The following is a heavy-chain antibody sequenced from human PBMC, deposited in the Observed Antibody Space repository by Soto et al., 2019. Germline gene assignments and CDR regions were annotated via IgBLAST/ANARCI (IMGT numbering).Heavy chain of an antibody. Sequence: PGGSLRLSCAASGFTFSDYYMSWIRQAPGKGLEWVPYISSSSSYTNYADSVKGRFTISRDNAKNSLYLQMNSLRAEDTAVYYCARERSFGGVISYWGQGTLVTVS. CDR3: ARERSFGGVISY. V-gene: IGHV3-11*05. CDR2: ISSSSSYT. D-gene: IGHD3-16*01. J-gene: IGHJ4*02. CDR1: GFTFSDYY.